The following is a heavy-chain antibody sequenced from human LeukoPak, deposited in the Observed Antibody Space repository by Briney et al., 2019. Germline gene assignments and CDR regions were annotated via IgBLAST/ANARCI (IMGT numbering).Heavy chain of an antibody. CDR1: GYTFTSYY. CDR2: INPSGGST. J-gene: IGHJ6*02. Sequence: ASVKVSCKASGYTFTSYYMHWVRQAPGQGLEWMGIINPSGGSTSYAQKFQGRVTMTRDTPTSTVYMELSSLRSEDTAVYYCARDPRGAVAGTRNGMDVWGQGTTVTVSS. D-gene: IGHD6-19*01. CDR3: ARDPRGAVAGTRNGMDV. V-gene: IGHV1-46*01.